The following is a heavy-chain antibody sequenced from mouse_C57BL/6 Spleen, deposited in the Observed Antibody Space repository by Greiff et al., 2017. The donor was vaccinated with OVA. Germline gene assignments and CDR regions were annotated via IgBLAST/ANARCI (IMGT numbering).Heavy chain of an antibody. D-gene: IGHD1-1*01. CDR2: INPNYGTT. V-gene: IGHV1-39*01. Sequence: VQLQQSGPELVKPGASVKISCKASGYSFTDYNMNWVKQSNGKSLEWIGVINPNYGTTSYNQKFKGKATLTVDQSSSTAYMQLNSLTPEDSAVYYCARSRYYGSSVLGAYWGQGTLVTVSA. J-gene: IGHJ3*01. CDR3: ARSRYYGSSVLGAY. CDR1: GYSFTDYN.